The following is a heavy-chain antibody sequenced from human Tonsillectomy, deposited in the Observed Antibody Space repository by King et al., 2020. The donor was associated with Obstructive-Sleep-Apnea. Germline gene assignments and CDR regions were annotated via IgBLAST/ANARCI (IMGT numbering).Heavy chain of an antibody. CDR3: ARNTRSGDF. D-gene: IGHD2-2*02. Sequence: QLVQSGAEVKKPGASVKVSCKASGYTSTSNDINWGRQATGQGLEWMGWVNPNNGKPGYAQMFQGGVTMTRNTSISTAYMELRSLRSEDTAMYYCARNTRSGDFWGQGTLVTVSS. J-gene: IGHJ4*02. V-gene: IGHV1-8*01. CDR2: VNPNNGKP. CDR1: GYTSTSND.